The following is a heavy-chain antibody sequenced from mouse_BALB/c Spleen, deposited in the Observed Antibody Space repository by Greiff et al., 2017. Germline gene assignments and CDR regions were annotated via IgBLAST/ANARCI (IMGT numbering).Heavy chain of an antibody. Sequence: EVKLVESGGGLVQPGGSMKLSCVASGFTFSNYWMNWVRQSPEKGLEWVAEIRLKSNNYATHYAESVKGRFTISRGDSESSVYLQMNSLRAEDTAIYYCTDTTVVDNWYFDVWGAGTTVTVSS. D-gene: IGHD1-1*01. V-gene: IGHV6-6*02. J-gene: IGHJ1*01. CDR3: TDTTVVDNWYFDV. CDR1: GFTFSNYW. CDR2: IRLKSNNYAT.